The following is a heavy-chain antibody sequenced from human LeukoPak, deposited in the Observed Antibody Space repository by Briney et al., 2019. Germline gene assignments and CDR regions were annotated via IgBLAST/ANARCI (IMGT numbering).Heavy chain of an antibody. D-gene: IGHD3-16*01. J-gene: IGHJ4*02. CDR2: IYYSGST. CDR3: ARESDYGYYFDY. CDR1: GGSISSYY. Sequence: PSETLSLTCTVSGGSISSYYWSWIRQPPGKGLEWIGYIYYSGSTNYNPSLKSRVTISVDTSKNQFSLKLSSVTAADTAVYYCARESDYGYYFDYWGQGTLVTVSS. V-gene: IGHV4-59*01.